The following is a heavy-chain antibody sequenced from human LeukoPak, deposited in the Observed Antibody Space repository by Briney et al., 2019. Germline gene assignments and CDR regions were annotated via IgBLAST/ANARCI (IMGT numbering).Heavy chain of an antibody. CDR2: IYYSGST. CDR3: ARGGAAAGNFDY. CDR1: GGSISSYY. V-gene: IGHV4-59*06. J-gene: IGHJ4*02. Sequence: SETLSLTCTVSGGSISSYYWSWIRQHPGKGLEWIGYIYYSGSTYYNPSLKSRVTISVDTSKNQFSLKLSSVTAADTAVYYCARGGAAAGNFDYWGQGTLVTVSS. D-gene: IGHD6-13*01.